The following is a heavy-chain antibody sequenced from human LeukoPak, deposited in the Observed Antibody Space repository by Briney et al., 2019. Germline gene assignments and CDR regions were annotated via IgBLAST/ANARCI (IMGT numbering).Heavy chain of an antibody. CDR2: IHYSGST. CDR1: GGSISSYY. CDR3: ARSYCSSTSCHHNWFDP. D-gene: IGHD2-2*01. J-gene: IGHJ5*02. V-gene: IGHV4-59*08. Sequence: PSETLSLTCTVSGGSISSYYWSWIRQPPGKGLEWIGYIHYSGSTNYNPSLKSRVTISVDTSKNQFSLKLSSVTAADTAVYYCARSYCSSTSCHHNWFDPWGQGTLVTVSS.